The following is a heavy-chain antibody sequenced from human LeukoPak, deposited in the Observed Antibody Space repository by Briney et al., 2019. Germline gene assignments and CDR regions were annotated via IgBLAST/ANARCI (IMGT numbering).Heavy chain of an antibody. CDR3: ARHDSSGYFWDY. CDR1: GGSISSSSYY. V-gene: IGHV4-39*01. Sequence: SETLSLTCTVSGGSISSSSYYWGWIRQPPGKGLEWIGSIYYSGSTYYNPSLKSRVTISVDTSKNQFSLKLSSVTAADTAVYHCARHDSSGYFWDYWGQGTLVTVSS. J-gene: IGHJ4*02. CDR2: IYYSGST. D-gene: IGHD3-22*01.